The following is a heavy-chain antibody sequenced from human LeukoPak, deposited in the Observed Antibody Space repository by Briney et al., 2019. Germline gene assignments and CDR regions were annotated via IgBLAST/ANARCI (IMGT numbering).Heavy chain of an antibody. CDR2: ISYDGSNE. V-gene: IGHV3-30*18. CDR3: AKEEAADGDAFDI. Sequence: GGSLRLSCAASGFTFSSYGMHWVRQAPGKGLEWVAVISYDGSNEYFADSVKGRFTISRDNSKNTLYLQMSSLRAEDTAVYYCAKEEAADGDAFDIWGQGTMVTVSS. J-gene: IGHJ3*02. CDR1: GFTFSSYG. D-gene: IGHD6-13*01.